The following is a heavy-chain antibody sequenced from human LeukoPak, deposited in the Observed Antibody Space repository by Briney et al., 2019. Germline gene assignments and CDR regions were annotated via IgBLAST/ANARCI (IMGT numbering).Heavy chain of an antibody. CDR3: ARWAYDFWSGYYTYWFDP. CDR1: GYTFTSYD. D-gene: IGHD3-3*01. J-gene: IGHJ5*02. V-gene: IGHV1-8*01. Sequence: ASVKVSCKASGYTFTSYDINWVRQATGQGPEWMGWMNPNSGNTGYAQKFQGRVTMTRNTSISTAYMELSSLRSEDTAVYYCARWAYDFWSGYYTYWFDPWGQGTLVTVSS. CDR2: MNPNSGNT.